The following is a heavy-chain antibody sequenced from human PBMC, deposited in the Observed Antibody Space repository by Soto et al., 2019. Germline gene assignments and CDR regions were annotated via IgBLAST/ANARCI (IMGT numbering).Heavy chain of an antibody. CDR2: IYYSGST. CDR3: ARVWGGAFDI. J-gene: IGHJ3*02. CDR1: GGSISSYY. V-gene: IGHV4-59*01. D-gene: IGHD3-10*01. Sequence: PSETLSLTCTVSGGSISSYYWSWIRQPPGKGLEWIGYIYYSGSTNYNPSLKSRVTISVDTSKNQFSLKLSSVTDADTAVYYCARVWGGAFDIWGQWTMVTVSS.